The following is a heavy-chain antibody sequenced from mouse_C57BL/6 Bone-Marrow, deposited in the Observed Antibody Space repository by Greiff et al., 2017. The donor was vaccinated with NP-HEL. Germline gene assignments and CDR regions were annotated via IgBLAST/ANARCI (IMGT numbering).Heavy chain of an antibody. J-gene: IGHJ3*01. V-gene: IGHV1-69*01. D-gene: IGHD2-1*01. CDR1: GYTFTSYW. CDR3: AIYYGILFAY. Sequence: VQLQQPEAELVMPGASVKLSCKASGYTFTSYWMHWVKQRPGQGLEWIGEIDPSDSYTNYNQKFKGKSTLTVDKSSSTASMQLSSLTSEDSGVYYCAIYYGILFAYWGQGTLVTVSA. CDR2: IDPSDSYT.